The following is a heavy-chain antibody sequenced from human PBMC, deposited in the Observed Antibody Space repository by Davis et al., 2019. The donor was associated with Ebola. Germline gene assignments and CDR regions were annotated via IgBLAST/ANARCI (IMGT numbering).Heavy chain of an antibody. CDR1: GFTFSSYA. CDR3: AKKTEIDY. J-gene: IGHJ4*02. CDR2: ISYDGSNK. D-gene: IGHD1-1*01. Sequence: GESLKISCAASGFTFSSYAMHWVRQAPGKGLEWVAVISYDGSNKYYADSVKGRFTISRDNSKNTLYLQMNSLRAEDTAVYYCAKKTEIDYWGQGTLVTVSS. V-gene: IGHV3-30*04.